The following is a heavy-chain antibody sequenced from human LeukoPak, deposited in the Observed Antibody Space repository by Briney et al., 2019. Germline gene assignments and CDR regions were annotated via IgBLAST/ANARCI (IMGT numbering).Heavy chain of an antibody. CDR2: IRYDGSNK. J-gene: IGHJ4*02. CDR3: AKDLSDYGIYYDFDY. D-gene: IGHD1-26*01. Sequence: GGSLRLSCAASGFTFSSYGMRWGRQAPGKGLEWVAFIRYDGSNKYYADSVKGRFTISRDNSKNTLYLQMNSLRAEDTAVYYCAKDLSDYGIYYDFDYWGQGTLVTVSS. V-gene: IGHV3-30*02. CDR1: GFTFSSYG.